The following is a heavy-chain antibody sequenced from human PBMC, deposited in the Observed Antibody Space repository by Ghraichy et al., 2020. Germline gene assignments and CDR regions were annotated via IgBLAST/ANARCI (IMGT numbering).Heavy chain of an antibody. Sequence: SQTLSLTCAVYGGSFSGYYWSWIRQPPGKGLEWIGEINHSGSTNYNPSLKSRVTISVDTSKNQFSLKLSSVTAADTAVYYCARGLAARKTRYDYYYMDVWGKGTTVTVSS. D-gene: IGHD6-6*01. CDR2: INHSGST. CDR3: ARGLAARKTRYDYYYMDV. J-gene: IGHJ6*03. CDR1: GGSFSGYY. V-gene: IGHV4-34*01.